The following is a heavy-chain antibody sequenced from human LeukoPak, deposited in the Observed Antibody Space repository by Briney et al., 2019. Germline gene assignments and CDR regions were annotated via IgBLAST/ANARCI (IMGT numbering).Heavy chain of an antibody. CDR3: ARSNYYDSIGFFDY. D-gene: IGHD3-22*01. J-gene: IGHJ4*02. V-gene: IGHV1-69*05. CDR2: IIPIFGTA. CDR1: GGTFSSYA. Sequence: GSSVKVSCKASGGTFSSYAISWVRQAPGQGPEWMGGIIPIFGTANYAQKFQGRVTITTDESTSTAYMELSSLRSEDTAVYYCARSNYYDSIGFFDYWGQGTLVTVSS.